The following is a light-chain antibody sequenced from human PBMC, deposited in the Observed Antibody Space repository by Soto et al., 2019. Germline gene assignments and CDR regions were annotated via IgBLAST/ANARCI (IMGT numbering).Light chain of an antibody. V-gene: IGKV4-1*01. CDR3: QKYNNAPFT. CDR2: WAS. CDR1: QSVLSSSNYKNY. Sequence: DIVMTQSPDSLAVSLGERATINCKPSQSVLSSSNYKNYLSWYQQKPGQPPKLLIYWASTRESGVPDRFSGSGSGTDFTLTISSLQPEDVATYFCQKYNNAPFTFGPGTKVDIK. J-gene: IGKJ3*01.